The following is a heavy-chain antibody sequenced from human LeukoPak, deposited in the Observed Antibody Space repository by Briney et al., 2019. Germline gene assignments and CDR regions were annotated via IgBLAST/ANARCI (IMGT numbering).Heavy chain of an antibody. Sequence: GGSLRLSCAASGFTFSSYAMSWVRQAPGKGLEWVSAISGSGGSTYYADSVKGRFTISRDNSKNTLYLQMNSLRAEDTAVYYRAKDPYSSSPRAIKCFQHWGQGTLVTVSS. CDR1: GFTFSSYA. V-gene: IGHV3-23*01. CDR2: ISGSGGST. CDR3: AKDPYSSSPRAIKCFQH. J-gene: IGHJ1*01. D-gene: IGHD6-6*01.